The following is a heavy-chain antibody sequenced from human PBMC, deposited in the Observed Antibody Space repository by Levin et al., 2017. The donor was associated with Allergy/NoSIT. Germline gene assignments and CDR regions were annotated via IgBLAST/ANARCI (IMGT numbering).Heavy chain of an antibody. CDR2: ISANGADT. CDR1: GSTFTCCA. Sequence: GGSLRLSCAASGSTFTCCALSWVRQAPGKGLEWVSGISANGADTYYAGSVQSRFTISRDTSKNTVYLQMNSLRVEDTAIYYCAKDLGGLAAGTTNVGFWGQGILVTVSS. J-gene: IGHJ4*02. CDR3: AKDLGGLAAGTTNVGF. D-gene: IGHD4-17*01. V-gene: IGHV3-23*01.